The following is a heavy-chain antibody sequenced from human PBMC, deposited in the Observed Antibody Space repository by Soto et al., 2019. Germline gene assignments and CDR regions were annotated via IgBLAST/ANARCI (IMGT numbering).Heavy chain of an antibody. J-gene: IGHJ4*02. CDR1: GFTFSSYA. D-gene: IGHD6-19*01. CDR2: ISGSGGST. CDR3: SKYRSAVADHSFDY. V-gene: IGHV3-23*01. Sequence: GGSLRLSCAASGFTFSSYAMSWVRQAPGKGLEWVSAISGSGGSTYYADSVKGRFTISRDNSKNTLYLQMNSLRAEDTAVYYCSKYRSAVADHSFDYWGQGTLVTVSA.